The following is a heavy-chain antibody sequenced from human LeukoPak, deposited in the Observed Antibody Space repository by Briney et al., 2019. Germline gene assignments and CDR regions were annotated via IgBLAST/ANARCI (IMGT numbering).Heavy chain of an antibody. CDR2: IADDGKDK. D-gene: IGHD6-25*01. Sequence: GGSLRLSCAASGFTFSTYPMHWVRQAPGKGLEWVAVIADDGKDKHYVESVKGRFTISRDNFKNTLYLQMNSLRVEDTAVYYCARDRHIAAAGYYFDYWGQGTLVTVSS. V-gene: IGHV3-30*04. CDR3: ARDRHIAAAGYYFDY. CDR1: GFTFSTYP. J-gene: IGHJ4*02.